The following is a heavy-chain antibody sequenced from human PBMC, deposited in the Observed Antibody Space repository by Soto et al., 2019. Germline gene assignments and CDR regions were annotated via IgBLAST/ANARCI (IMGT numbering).Heavy chain of an antibody. CDR2: ISISSSTI. CDR3: ARSGSAAGSFDY. J-gene: IGHJ4*02. Sequence: EVQLVESGGGLIQPGGSLRLSCAASGFTFSTYSMNWVRQAPGKGLEWLSYISISSSTIYYADSVKGRFTNSRDNAKNSLYLQMTSLRAEDTAVYYWARSGSAAGSFDYWGQGALVTVSS. D-gene: IGHD6-13*01. CDR1: GFTFSTYS. V-gene: IGHV3-48*01.